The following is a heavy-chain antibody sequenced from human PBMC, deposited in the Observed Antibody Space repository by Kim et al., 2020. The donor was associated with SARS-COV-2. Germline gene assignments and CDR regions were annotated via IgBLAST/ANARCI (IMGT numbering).Heavy chain of an antibody. Sequence: GGSLRLSCAASGFTFSSYDMHWVRQATGKGLEWVSAIGTAGDTYYPGSVKGRFTISRENAKNSLYLQMNSLRAGDTAVYYCARAGPRIAVAGYDWYFDLWGRGTLVTVSS. D-gene: IGHD6-19*01. CDR1: GFTFSSYD. J-gene: IGHJ2*01. CDR2: IGTAGDT. V-gene: IGHV3-13*01. CDR3: ARAGPRIAVAGYDWYFDL.